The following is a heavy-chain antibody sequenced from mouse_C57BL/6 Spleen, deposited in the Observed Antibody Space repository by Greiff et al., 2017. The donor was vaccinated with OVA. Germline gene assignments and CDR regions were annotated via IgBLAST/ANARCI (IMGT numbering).Heavy chain of an antibody. CDR3: ARRLGRGAMDY. Sequence: DVHLVESGGGLVKPGGSLKLSCAASGFTFSDYGMHWVRQAPEKGLEWVAYISSGSSTIYYADTVKGRFTISRDNAKNTLFLQMTSLRSEDTAMYYCARRLGRGAMDYWGQGTSVTVSS. CDR2: ISSGSSTI. D-gene: IGHD4-1*01. V-gene: IGHV5-17*01. CDR1: GFTFSDYG. J-gene: IGHJ4*01.